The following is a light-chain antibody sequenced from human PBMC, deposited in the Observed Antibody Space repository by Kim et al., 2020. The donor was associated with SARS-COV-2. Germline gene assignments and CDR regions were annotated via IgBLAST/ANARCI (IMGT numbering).Light chain of an antibody. CDR1: QSVTTH. V-gene: IGKV3-11*01. CDR2: DTS. CDR3: QQRSKWEFS. J-gene: IGKJ4*01. Sequence: WAPGDRATLSCRASQSVTTHLAWYQQKPGQAPTLLIQDTSHRAAGIPDRFSGRGSGTDFILTISSLEPEDFAVYYCQQRSKWEFSFGGGTKVDIK.